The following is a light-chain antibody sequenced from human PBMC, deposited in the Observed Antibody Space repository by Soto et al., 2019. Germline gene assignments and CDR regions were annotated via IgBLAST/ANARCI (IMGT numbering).Light chain of an antibody. J-gene: IGLJ2*01. CDR1: SSDVGGYDF. Sequence: QSALTQPPSASGSPGQSVTISCTGTSSDVGGYDFVSWYQQHPGKAPKLIIYEVNKRPSGVPDRFSGSKSGNTASLTVAGLQSEDEADYYCDSYAGSFERLFGGGTQLTVL. V-gene: IGLV2-8*01. CDR3: DSYAGSFERL. CDR2: EVN.